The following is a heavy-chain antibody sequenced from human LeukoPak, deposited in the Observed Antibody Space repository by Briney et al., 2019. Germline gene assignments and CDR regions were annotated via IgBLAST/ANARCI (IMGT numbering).Heavy chain of an antibody. CDR2: IFIDDNT. Sequence: GGSLRLSCAASGFTVSSKYTSWVRQAPGKGLEWVSVIFIDDNTSYADSVRGRFTISRDNLKNTLYLQMNSLRVEDTAVYYCVRDDGYSPYDYWGQGTLVTVSS. J-gene: IGHJ4*02. V-gene: IGHV3-53*01. D-gene: IGHD5-24*01. CDR1: GFTVSSKY. CDR3: VRDDGYSPYDY.